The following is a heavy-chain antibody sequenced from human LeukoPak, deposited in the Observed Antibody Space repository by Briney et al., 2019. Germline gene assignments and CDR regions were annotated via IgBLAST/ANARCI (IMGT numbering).Heavy chain of an antibody. V-gene: IGHV4-39*01. Sequence: PSETLSLTCTVSGGSISSSSYYWGWIRQPPGKGLEWIGSIYYSGSTYYNPSLKSRVTISVDTSKNQFSLKLSSVTAADTAVYYCARRERSTSRHGMWDHWGQGTLVTVSS. J-gene: IGHJ4*02. CDR2: IYYSGST. CDR3: ARRERSTSRHGMWDH. CDR1: GGSISSSSYY. D-gene: IGHD2-2*01.